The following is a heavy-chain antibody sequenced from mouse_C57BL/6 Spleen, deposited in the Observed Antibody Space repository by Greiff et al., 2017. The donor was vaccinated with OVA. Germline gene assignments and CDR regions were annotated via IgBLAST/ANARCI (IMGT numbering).Heavy chain of an antibody. Sequence: QVQLQQPGAELVKPGASVKLSCKASGYTFTSYWMHWVKQRPGQGLEWIGMIHPNSGSTNYNEKFKSKATLTVDKSSSTAYMQLSSLTSEDSAVYYCARGREGLYGSGFAYWGQGTLVTVSA. V-gene: IGHV1-64*01. J-gene: IGHJ3*01. CDR2: IHPNSGST. D-gene: IGHD1-1*01. CDR1: GYTFTSYW. CDR3: ARGREGLYGSGFAY.